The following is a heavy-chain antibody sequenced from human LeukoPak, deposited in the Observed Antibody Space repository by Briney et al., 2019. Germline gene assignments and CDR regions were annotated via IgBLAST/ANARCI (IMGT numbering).Heavy chain of an antibody. J-gene: IGHJ3*02. Sequence: EASVKVSCKASGYTFTSYGISWVRQAPGQGLEWXXXXXAYNGNTNYAQKLQGRVTMTTDTSTSTAYMELRSLRSDDTAVYYCARLDIVVVPAATRGAFDIWGQGTMVTVSS. CDR3: ARLDIVVVPAATRGAFDI. CDR2: XXAYNGNT. V-gene: IGHV1-18*04. D-gene: IGHD2-2*01. CDR1: GYTFTSYG.